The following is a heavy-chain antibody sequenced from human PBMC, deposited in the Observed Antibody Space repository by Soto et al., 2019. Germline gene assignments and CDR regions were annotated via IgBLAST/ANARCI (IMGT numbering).Heavy chain of an antibody. Sequence: GGSLRLSCAASGFSFDTYNMNWVRQAPGKGVEWVSSISSGRPDIFYADSVRGRFTISRDDAKKSLFLQMNSLRADDTAVYYCAREGSSWLLDAFDIWGQGTMVTVSS. CDR2: ISSGRPDI. J-gene: IGHJ3*02. CDR3: AREGSSWLLDAFDI. V-gene: IGHV3-21*01. CDR1: GFSFDTYN. D-gene: IGHD6-13*01.